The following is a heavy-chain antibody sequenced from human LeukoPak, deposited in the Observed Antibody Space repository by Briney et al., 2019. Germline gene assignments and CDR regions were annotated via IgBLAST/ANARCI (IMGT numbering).Heavy chain of an antibody. CDR1: GGSFSGYY. V-gene: IGHV4-34*01. CDR2: INHSGST. CDR3: ARRSIYYDSSGYYGY. J-gene: IGHJ4*02. D-gene: IGHD3-22*01. Sequence: SETLSLTCAVYGGSFSGYYWSWIRQPPGKGLEWIGEINHSGSTNYNPSLKSRVTISVDTSKNQFSLKLSSVTAADTAVYYCARRSIYYDSSGYYGYWGQGTLVTVSS.